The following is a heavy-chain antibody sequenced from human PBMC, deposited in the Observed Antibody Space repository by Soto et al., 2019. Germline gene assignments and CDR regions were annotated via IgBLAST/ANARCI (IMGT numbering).Heavy chain of an antibody. CDR1: GGSISSYY. CDR2: IYYSGST. Sequence: PSETLSLTCTVSGGSISSYYWSWIRQPPGKGLEWIGYIYYSGSTNYNPSLKSRVTISVDTSKNQFSLKLSSVTAADTAVYYCARIYSIGWSGGWLNLWRQATLVTVSS. CDR3: ARIYSIGWSGGWLNL. J-gene: IGHJ5*02. D-gene: IGHD6-19*01. V-gene: IGHV4-59*01.